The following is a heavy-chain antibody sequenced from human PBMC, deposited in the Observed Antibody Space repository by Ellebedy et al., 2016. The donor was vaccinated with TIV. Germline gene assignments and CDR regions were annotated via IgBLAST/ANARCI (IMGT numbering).Heavy chain of an antibody. CDR1: GFTLSNFG. Sequence: GESLKISCAASGFTLSNFGMHWVRQSPGKGLEWVAVMGFGTANIYYAAAVKGRFTISRDNSKNTLYLQMNSLRPEDTAVYYCASLRGYNYGINPSGAFDIWGLGTMVAVSS. J-gene: IGHJ3*02. CDR2: MGFGTANI. D-gene: IGHD5-18*01. CDR3: ASLRGYNYGINPSGAFDI. V-gene: IGHV3-33*08.